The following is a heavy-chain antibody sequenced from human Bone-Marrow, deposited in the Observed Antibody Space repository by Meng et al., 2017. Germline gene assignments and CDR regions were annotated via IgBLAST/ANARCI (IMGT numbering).Heavy chain of an antibody. Sequence: GRLVGSGGGLVQPGGSLRLSCVASGFKLSSYWMHWVRQAPGKGLVWVSRINIDGSSTIYADSVEGRFTISRDNAKNTLYLQMNSLRVDDTAVYYCAQLGTTDYWGQGALVTVSS. V-gene: IGHV3-74*01. J-gene: IGHJ4*02. CDR1: GFKLSSYW. CDR2: INIDGSST. D-gene: IGHD6-13*01. CDR3: AQLGTTDY.